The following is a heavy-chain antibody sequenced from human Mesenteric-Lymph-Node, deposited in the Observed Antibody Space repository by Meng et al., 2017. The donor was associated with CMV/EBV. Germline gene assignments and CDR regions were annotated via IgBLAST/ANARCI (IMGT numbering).Heavy chain of an antibody. CDR1: GSTCTGYY. J-gene: IGHJ4*02. CDR3: ARGGSAFSGELDY. V-gene: IGHV1-2*05. Sequence: KASGSTCTGYYMHWVRRAPGQELEWMGRINPNGGDTNYAQKFQGRVTMARDTSITTAYMELNRLTSDDTGLYYCARGGSAFSGELDYWGQGTLVTVSS. CDR2: INPNGGDT. D-gene: IGHD5-12*01.